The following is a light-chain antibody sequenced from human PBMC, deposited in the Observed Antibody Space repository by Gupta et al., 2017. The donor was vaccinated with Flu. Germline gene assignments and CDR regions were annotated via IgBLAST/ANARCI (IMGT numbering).Light chain of an antibody. J-gene: IGKJ4*01. CDR2: WAT. Sequence: SLGERATINCKSSQSVLYDSTEKDYLSWYQQKPGQPPKLLISWATTRESGVPDRFSASGSGTDFTLTIASLQAEDVAVYCCQQYYDVPFTFGGGTKVEIK. V-gene: IGKV4-1*01. CDR1: QSVLYDSTEKDY. CDR3: QQYYDVPFT.